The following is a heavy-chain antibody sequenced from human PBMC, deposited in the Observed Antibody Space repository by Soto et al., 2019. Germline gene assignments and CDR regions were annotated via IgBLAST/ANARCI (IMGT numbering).Heavy chain of an antibody. Sequence: GESLKISCKGSGYSFTSYWISWVRQMPGKGLEWMGRIDPSDSYTNYSPSFQGHVTISADKSISTAYLQWSSLKASDTAMYYCARLLRCSGGSCYPNLLTYYYYYGTDVWGQGTTVTVSS. CDR1: GYSFTSYW. CDR3: ARLLRCSGGSCYPNLLTYYYYYGTDV. D-gene: IGHD2-15*01. J-gene: IGHJ6*02. V-gene: IGHV5-10-1*01. CDR2: IDPSDSYT.